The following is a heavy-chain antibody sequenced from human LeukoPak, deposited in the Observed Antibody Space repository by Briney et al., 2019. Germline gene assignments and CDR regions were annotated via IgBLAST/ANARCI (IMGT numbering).Heavy chain of an antibody. J-gene: IGHJ4*02. CDR2: ISGSGGST. CDR1: GFTFSSYA. CDR3: AKDTDILTGYYDY. V-gene: IGHV3-23*01. D-gene: IGHD3-9*01. Sequence: GGSLRLSGAASGFTFSSYAMSWFRQAPGKGLEWVSAISGSGGSTYYADSVKGRFTISRDNSKNTLYLQMNSLRAEDTAVYYCAKDTDILTGYYDYWGQGTLVTVSS.